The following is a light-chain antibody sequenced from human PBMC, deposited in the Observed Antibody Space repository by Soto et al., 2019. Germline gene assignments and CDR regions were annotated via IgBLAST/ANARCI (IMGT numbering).Light chain of an antibody. CDR2: AAS. J-gene: IGKJ5*01. V-gene: IGKV1-39*01. CDR1: QTISRN. CDR3: QQSDSIPIT. Sequence: DIQMTQSPSSLSASVGDRVTIPCRASQTISRNLNWYHQKPGKAPKLLIYAASSLQSGVPSRFSGSGSGTDFTLAISSLQPEDFATYYCQQSDSIPITFGQGTRLEIK.